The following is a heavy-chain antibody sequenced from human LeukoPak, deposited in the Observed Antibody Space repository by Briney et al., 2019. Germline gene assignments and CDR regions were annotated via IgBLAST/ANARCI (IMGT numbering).Heavy chain of an antibody. J-gene: IGHJ4*02. V-gene: IGHV1-69*05. CDR3: ARSAEPYYFDY. CDR1: GGTFSSYA. Sequence: SSVKVSCKASGGTFSSYAISWVRQAPGQGLEWMGRIIPIFGTANYAQKFQGRVTITTDESTSTAYMELSSLRSEDTAVCYCARSAEPYYFDYWGQGALVTVSS. CDR2: IIPIFGTA.